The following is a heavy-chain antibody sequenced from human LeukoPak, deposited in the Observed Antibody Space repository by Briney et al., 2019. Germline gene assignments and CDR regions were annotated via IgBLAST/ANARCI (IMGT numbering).Heavy chain of an antibody. V-gene: IGHV1-18*01. CDR2: ISAYNGNT. D-gene: IGHD3-16*02. CDR1: GYTFTSYG. CDR3: ARALYYDYVWGSYRSTLVGIDY. Sequence: ASVKVSCKASGYTFTSYGISWVRQAPGQGLEWMGWISAYNGNTNYAQKLQGRVTMTTDTSTSTAYMELRSLRSDDTAVYYCARALYYDYVWGSYRSTLVGIDYWGQGTLVTVSS. J-gene: IGHJ4*02.